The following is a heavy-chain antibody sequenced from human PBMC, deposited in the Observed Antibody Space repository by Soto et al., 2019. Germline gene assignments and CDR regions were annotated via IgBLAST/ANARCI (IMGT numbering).Heavy chain of an antibody. J-gene: IGHJ6*02. D-gene: IGHD3-10*01. CDR3: TREGSAPYYYYGMDA. CDR2: INTHNGNT. V-gene: IGHV1-18*01. Sequence: QVQLEQSAPEVKKHGASVKVSCKASGYTFTTYGISWVRQAPGQGLEWLGWINTHNGNTNYAQNLQGRVIMTADTSTSTAYMELRSLRSDDTAIYYCTREGSAPYYYYGMDAWGQGTTVTVSS. CDR1: GYTFTTYG.